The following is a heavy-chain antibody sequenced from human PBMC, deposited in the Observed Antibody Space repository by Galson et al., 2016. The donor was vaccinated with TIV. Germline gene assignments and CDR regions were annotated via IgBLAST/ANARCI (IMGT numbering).Heavy chain of an antibody. CDR3: VRAIGTSGNCGPFDI. V-gene: IGHV3-53*01. D-gene: IGHD2-8*01. J-gene: IGHJ4*02. Sequence: SLRLSCAASGFSVTEHNIIYVVRQPPGKGLEWVSVITGGGTKYYADSVKGRFTISRDTSKNTLYLQMNSLRTEDTAVYFCVRAIGTSGNCGPFDIWGREPWLPSP. CDR1: GFSVTEHN. CDR2: ITGGGTK.